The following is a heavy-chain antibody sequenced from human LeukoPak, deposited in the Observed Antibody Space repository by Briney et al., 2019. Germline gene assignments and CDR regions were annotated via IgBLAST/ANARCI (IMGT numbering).Heavy chain of an antibody. V-gene: IGHV1-69*13. CDR2: IIPIFGTA. CDR3: ARTIAVAGTRRYYFDY. CDR1: GGTFSSYA. Sequence: SVKVSCKASGGTFSSYAISWVRQAPGQGLEWMGGIIPIFGTANYAQKFQDRVTITADESPSTAYMELSSLRSEDTAVYYCARTIAVAGTRRYYFDYWGQGTLVTVSS. D-gene: IGHD6-19*01. J-gene: IGHJ4*02.